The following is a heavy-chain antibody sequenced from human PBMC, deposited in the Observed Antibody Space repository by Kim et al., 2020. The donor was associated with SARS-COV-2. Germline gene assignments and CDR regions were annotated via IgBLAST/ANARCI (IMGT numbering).Heavy chain of an antibody. CDR1: GYTFTSYG. J-gene: IGHJ6*02. Sequence: ASVKVSCKASGYTFTSYGISWVRQAPGQGLEWMGWISAYNGNTNYAQKLQGRVTMTTDTSTSTAYMELRSLRSDDTAVYYCARDRNWNYGHYYYGMDVWGQGTTVTVSS. V-gene: IGHV1-18*01. D-gene: IGHD1-7*01. CDR2: ISAYNGNT. CDR3: ARDRNWNYGHYYYGMDV.